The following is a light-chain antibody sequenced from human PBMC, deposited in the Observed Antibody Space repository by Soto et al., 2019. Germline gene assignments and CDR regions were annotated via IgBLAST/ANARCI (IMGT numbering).Light chain of an antibody. J-gene: IGKJ2*01. CDR3: QQYNNWPYA. CDR1: QSVGNN. CDR2: GAS. V-gene: IGKV3-15*01. Sequence: ETVMTQSPATLPVSPGERATLSCRASQSVGNNVAWFQQKPGQAPRLLIRGASDRATEVPVRFSGSGSGTEFTFTISSLQSEDFAVYYCQQYNNWPYAFGQGTKLEIK.